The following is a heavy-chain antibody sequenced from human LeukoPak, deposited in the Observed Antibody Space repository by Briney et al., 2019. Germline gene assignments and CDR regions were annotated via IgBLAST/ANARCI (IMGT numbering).Heavy chain of an antibody. J-gene: IGHJ4*02. D-gene: IGHD1-26*01. CDR2: IYYSGST. CDR1: GGSISSYY. V-gene: IGHV4-59*12. Sequence: SETLSLTCTVSGGSISSYYWSWIRQPPGKGLEWIGYIYYSGSTNYNPSLKSRVTISVDTSKNQFSLKLSSVTAADTAAYYCARDGVVGATSDYWGQGTLVTVSS. CDR3: ARDGVVGATSDY.